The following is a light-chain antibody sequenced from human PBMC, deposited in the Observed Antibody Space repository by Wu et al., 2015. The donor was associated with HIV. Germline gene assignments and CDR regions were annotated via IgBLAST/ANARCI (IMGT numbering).Light chain of an antibody. CDR1: QSISSW. CDR2: KAS. J-gene: IGKJ1*01. CDR3: QQYNSDPWT. V-gene: IGKV1-5*03. Sequence: DIQMTQSPSTLSASVGDRVTITCRASQSISSWLAWYQQKPGTAPKLLIYKASSLESGVPSKFSGSGSGTEFTLTISSLQPDDFATYYCQQYNSDPWTFGQGTKVEIK.